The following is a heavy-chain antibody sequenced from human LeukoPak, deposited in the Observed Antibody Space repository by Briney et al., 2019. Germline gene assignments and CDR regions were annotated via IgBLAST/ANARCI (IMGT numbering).Heavy chain of an antibody. Sequence: GGSLRLSCAASGFSFDDFGMHWVRQAPGKGLEWVSGISWNGGSLGYADSLKGRFTISRDNAKSSLYLQMNSLRVEDTAVYYCVKDRSYDSLSLDSWGPRILVTVSS. D-gene: IGHD3-16*01. CDR1: GFSFDDFG. J-gene: IGHJ4*02. CDR3: VKDRSYDSLSLDS. V-gene: IGHV3-9*01. CDR2: ISWNGGSL.